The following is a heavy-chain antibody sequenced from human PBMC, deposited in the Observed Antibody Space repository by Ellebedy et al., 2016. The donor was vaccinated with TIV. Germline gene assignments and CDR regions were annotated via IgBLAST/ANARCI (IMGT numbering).Heavy chain of an antibody. CDR2: ISGSGAST. V-gene: IGHV3-23*01. CDR1: GFTFSSYA. Sequence: GESLKISCAASGFTFSSYAMSWVRQAPGKGLEWVSSISGSGASTYYADSVKGRFTMSRDNSKNTLYLQMSSLRAEDTAVYYCAKDSGGSYLPLGFDYWGQGTLVTVSS. J-gene: IGHJ4*02. CDR3: AKDSGGSYLPLGFDY. D-gene: IGHD1-26*01.